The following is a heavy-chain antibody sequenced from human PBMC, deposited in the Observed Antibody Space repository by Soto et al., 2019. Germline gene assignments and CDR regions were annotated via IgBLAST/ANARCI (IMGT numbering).Heavy chain of an antibody. V-gene: IGHV3-66*01. CDR3: ARGPKNGAQGHYYYYYMDV. J-gene: IGHJ6*03. CDR2: IYSGGST. CDR1: GFTVSSNY. Sequence: EVQLVESGGGLVQPGGSLRLSCAASGFTVSSNYMSWFRQAPGKGLEWVSVIYSGGSTYYADSVKGRFTISRDNSKNTLYLQMKSLRAEDTAVYYCARGPKNGAQGHYYYYYMDVWGKGTTVTVS.